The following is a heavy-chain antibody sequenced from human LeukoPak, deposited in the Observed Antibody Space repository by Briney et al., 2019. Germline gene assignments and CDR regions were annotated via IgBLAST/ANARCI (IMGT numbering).Heavy chain of an antibody. Sequence: ASVTVSCKASGYTFTSYGISWVRQAPGQGLEGRGWISAYNGNTNYAQTLQGRVTMTTRTSTSTPYMELRSLTSDDTAVYYCARQTREIRHDFWSGYYTFDGYWGQGTLVTVSS. D-gene: IGHD3-3*01. J-gene: IGHJ4*02. V-gene: IGHV1-18*01. CDR2: ISAYNGNT. CDR3: ARQTREIRHDFWSGYYTFDGY. CDR1: GYTFTSYG.